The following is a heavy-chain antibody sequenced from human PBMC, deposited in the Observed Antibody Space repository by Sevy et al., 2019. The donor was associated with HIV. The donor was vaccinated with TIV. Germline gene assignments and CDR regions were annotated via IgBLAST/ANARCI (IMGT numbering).Heavy chain of an antibody. CDR2: MYYNGRP. V-gene: IGHV4-59*01. Sequence: SETLSLTCTVSGGSISSYYWSWTRQPPGKGLEAIGYMYYNGRPYYNPSLNSRVTISVDNSQNQLSLQLSSVTAADTAVYYCARAGGNTDWGMDVWGLGTTVTVSS. J-gene: IGHJ6*02. CDR1: GGSISSYY. D-gene: IGHD3-9*01. CDR3: ARAGGNTDWGMDV.